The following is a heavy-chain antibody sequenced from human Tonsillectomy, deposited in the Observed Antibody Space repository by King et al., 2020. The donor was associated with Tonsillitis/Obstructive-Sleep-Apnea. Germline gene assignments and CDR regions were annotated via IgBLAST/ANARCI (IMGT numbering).Heavy chain of an antibody. V-gene: IGHV1-69*01. CDR2: IIPMFGTT. J-gene: IGHJ3*02. Sequence: QLVQSGAEVKKPGSSVKVSCKASGGTFDNYAITWVRQAPGQGLEWMGWIIPMFGTTSDSQKLQGRVTMTADEATGTAYMELTNLTSEDTAFYYCAMGENSFDMWGQGTTVTVSS. CDR3: AMGENSFDM. D-gene: IGHD3-16*01. CDR1: GGTFDNYA.